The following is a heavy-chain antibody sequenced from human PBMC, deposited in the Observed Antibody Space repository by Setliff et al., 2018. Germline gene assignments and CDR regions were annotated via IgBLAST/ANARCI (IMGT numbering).Heavy chain of an antibody. V-gene: IGHV1-2*02. CDR1: GYIFAGYY. D-gene: IGHD6-25*01. J-gene: IGHJ4*02. CDR2: INPISGGA. Sequence: GASVKVSCKASGYIFAGYYMHWVRQTPGQGLEWMGWINPISGGANYTQKFEGRVTMTRDTSTSTVYMELNSLTSDDTAVYYCARAGLAAAGRKGVFDHWGQGTLVTVSS. CDR3: ARAGLAAAGRKGVFDH.